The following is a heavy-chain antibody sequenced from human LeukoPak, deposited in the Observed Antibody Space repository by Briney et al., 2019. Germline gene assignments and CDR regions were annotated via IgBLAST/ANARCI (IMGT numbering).Heavy chain of an antibody. CDR3: ARCSGGSCSYYFDN. CDR2: IYRGSST. CDR1: GFTVSSNY. V-gene: IGHV3-53*01. Sequence: GGSLRLSCAASGFTVSSNYMSWVRQAPGKGLGWVSVIYRGSSTYYADSVKGRFTISRDNSKNTLYLQMNSRRAEDTAVYYCARCSGGSCSYYFDNWGQGTLVTVSS. J-gene: IGHJ4*02. D-gene: IGHD2-15*01.